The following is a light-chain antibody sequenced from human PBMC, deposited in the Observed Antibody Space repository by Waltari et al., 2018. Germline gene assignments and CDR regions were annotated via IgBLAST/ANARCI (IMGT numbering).Light chain of an antibody. CDR3: QQCYTYPYT. Sequence: EIVLTQSPDSLAVSLGARATTNCKSRQSILSSTKTRNYLGWDQQKPGQPPKLLISWASSRVSWVPDRFSGSGSGTDFTLTISSLHTEDVAVYYGQQCYTYPYTFGQGTNLEIK. V-gene: IGKV4-1*01. CDR2: WAS. J-gene: IGKJ2*01. CDR1: QSILSSTKTRNY.